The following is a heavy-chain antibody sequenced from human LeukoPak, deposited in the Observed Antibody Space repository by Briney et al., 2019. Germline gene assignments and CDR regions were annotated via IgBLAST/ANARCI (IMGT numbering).Heavy chain of an antibody. CDR1: GFTFSSYG. V-gene: IGHV3-30*18. Sequence: SGGSLRLSCAASGFTFSSYGMHWVRQAPGKGLKWVAVISYDGSYKYYADSVKGRFTISRDNSKNTLYLQMNSLRAEDTAVYYCAKVGDYGDYALDYWGQGTLVTVSS. CDR3: AKVGDYGDYALDY. CDR2: ISYDGSYK. J-gene: IGHJ4*02. D-gene: IGHD4-17*01.